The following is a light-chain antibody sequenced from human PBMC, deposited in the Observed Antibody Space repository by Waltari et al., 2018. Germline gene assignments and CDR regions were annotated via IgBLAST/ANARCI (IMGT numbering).Light chain of an antibody. Sequence: TCGASQYVKNNLAWFHQKPGKAPKVLIHKASRLESGVPSRFSGSGFGTEFILSISSLQPDDFATYYCQEYDSLPITFGGGTKVEIK. V-gene: IGKV1-5*03. CDR3: QEYDSLPIT. J-gene: IGKJ4*01. CDR2: KAS. CDR1: QYVKNN.